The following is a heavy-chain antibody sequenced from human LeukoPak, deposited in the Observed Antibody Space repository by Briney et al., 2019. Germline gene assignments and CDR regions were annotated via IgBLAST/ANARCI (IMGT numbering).Heavy chain of an antibody. Sequence: SVKVSCKASGGTFSSYAIGWVRQAPGQGLEWMGGIIPIFGTANYAQKFQGRVTITADESTSTAYMELSSLRSEDTAVYYCARGLGDYVGDDYWGQGTLVTVSS. CDR2: IIPIFGTA. V-gene: IGHV1-69*13. D-gene: IGHD4-17*01. CDR1: GGTFSSYA. J-gene: IGHJ4*02. CDR3: ARGLGDYVGDDY.